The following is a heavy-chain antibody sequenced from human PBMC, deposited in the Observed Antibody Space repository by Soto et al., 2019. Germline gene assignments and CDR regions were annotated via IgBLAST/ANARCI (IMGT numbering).Heavy chain of an antibody. CDR2: ISAYNGNT. Sequence: GASVKVSCKASGYTFTSYGISWVRQAPGQGLEWMGWISAYNGNTNYAQKLQGRVTMTTDTSTSTAYMELRSLRSDDTAVYYCARAAFYDFWSGYYIHWFDPWGQGTLVTVS. CDR1: GYTFTSYG. D-gene: IGHD3-3*01. V-gene: IGHV1-18*01. CDR3: ARAAFYDFWSGYYIHWFDP. J-gene: IGHJ5*02.